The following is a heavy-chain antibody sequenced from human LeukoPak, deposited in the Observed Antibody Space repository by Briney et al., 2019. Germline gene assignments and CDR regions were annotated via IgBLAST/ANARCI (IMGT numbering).Heavy chain of an antibody. CDR2: IRQDGSEK. D-gene: IGHD6-6*01. Sequence: GGSLRLSCTASGFTFSGHWMSWVRQAPGKGLEWVASIRQDGSEKHYVDSVEGRFIIFRDNAKNTLHLQMNSLRAEDTAVYYCAKGSSRPPNAFDIWGQGTLVTVSS. CDR1: GFTFSGHW. J-gene: IGHJ3*02. CDR3: AKGSSRPPNAFDI. V-gene: IGHV3-7*01.